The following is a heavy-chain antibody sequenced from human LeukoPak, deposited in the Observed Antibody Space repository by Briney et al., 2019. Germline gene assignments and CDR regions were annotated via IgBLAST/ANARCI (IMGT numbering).Heavy chain of an antibody. J-gene: IGHJ5*02. D-gene: IGHD3-10*01. Sequence: SETLSLTCTVSGGSLNNYCWSWIRQPPGKGLEWIGYIYYTGSTNYNPSLKSRVTISLGTSKNQFSLKLSSVTAADTAVYYCARDGVFGTFDPWGQGTLVTVSS. V-gene: IGHV4-59*12. CDR2: IYYTGST. CDR3: ARDGVFGTFDP. CDR1: GGSLNNYC.